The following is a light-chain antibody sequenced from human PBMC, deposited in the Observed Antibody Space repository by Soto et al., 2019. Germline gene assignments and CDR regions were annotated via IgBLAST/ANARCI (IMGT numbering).Light chain of an antibody. CDR1: QSVSSSN. V-gene: IGKV3-20*01. Sequence: ETVLTQSPGTLSLSPGQRATLSYRASQSVSSSNLAWYQQKPGQAPRLLIYGASSRATGIPDRFSGSGSGTDFTLTISGLEPEDFAVYFCQQYVGSGPVTFGGGTKVEVK. CDR2: GAS. J-gene: IGKJ4*01. CDR3: QQYVGSGPVT.